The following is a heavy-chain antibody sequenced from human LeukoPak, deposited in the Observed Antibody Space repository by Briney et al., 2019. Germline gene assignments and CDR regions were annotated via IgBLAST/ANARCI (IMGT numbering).Heavy chain of an antibody. D-gene: IGHD2-15*01. CDR1: GFLFGSYS. J-gene: IGHJ6*03. CDR2: ISSTRSYI. CDR3: ASFGGGSCSGSSCYDYYVDA. Sequence: PGGSLRLSCAASGFLFGSYSVIWVRQAPGKGLEWVSSISSTRSYIFYADSLKGRFTISRDNAKNTLYLQMNSMRAEDTAVYFCASFGGGSCSGSSCYDYYVDAWGKGTTVTVSS. V-gene: IGHV3-21*01.